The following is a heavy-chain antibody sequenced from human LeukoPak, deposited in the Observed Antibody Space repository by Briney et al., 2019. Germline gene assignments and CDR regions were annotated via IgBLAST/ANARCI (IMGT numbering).Heavy chain of an antibody. V-gene: IGHV1-46*01. J-gene: IGHJ3*02. CDR2: INPSGGST. CDR3: ARGNNWNDYAFDI. CDR1: GYTFTSYY. D-gene: IGHD1-1*01. Sequence: EASVKVACKASGYTFTSYYMHWVRQAPGQGLEWMGIINPSGGSTSYAQKFQGRVTMTRDMSTSTVYMELSSLRSEDTAVYYCARGNNWNDYAFDIWGQGTMVTVSS.